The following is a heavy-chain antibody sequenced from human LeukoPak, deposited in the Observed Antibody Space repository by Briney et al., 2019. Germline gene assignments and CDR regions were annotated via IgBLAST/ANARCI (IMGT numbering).Heavy chain of an antibody. D-gene: IGHD1-1*01. V-gene: IGHV3-23*01. Sequence: GGSLRLYCAISGFIFNTNGMNWVRQSPRKGQEWLATIAGGDESTYYADSVKGRFAISRDNSKNTVFLHMNSLRVEDTAVYYCARGVYWSLDYWGQGTPVTVSS. CDR3: ARGVYWSLDY. CDR2: IAGGDEST. J-gene: IGHJ4*02. CDR1: GFIFNTNG.